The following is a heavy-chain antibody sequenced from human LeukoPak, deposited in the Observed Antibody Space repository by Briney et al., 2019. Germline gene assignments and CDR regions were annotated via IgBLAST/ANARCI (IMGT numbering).Heavy chain of an antibody. D-gene: IGHD3-3*01. CDR2: IYTSGST. CDR1: GGSISSYY. V-gene: IGHV4-4*07. Sequence: SETLSLTCTVSGGSISSYYWSWIRQPAGKGLEWIGRIYTSGSTNYYPSLKSRVTMSVDTSKNQFSLKLSSVTAADTAVYYCARVRNYDFWSGPDAFDIWGQGTMVTVSS. CDR3: ARVRNYDFWSGPDAFDI. J-gene: IGHJ3*02.